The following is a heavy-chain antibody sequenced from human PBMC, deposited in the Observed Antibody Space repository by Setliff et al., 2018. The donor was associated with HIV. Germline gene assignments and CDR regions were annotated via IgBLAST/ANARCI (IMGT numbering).Heavy chain of an antibody. V-gene: IGHV3-23*01. J-gene: IGHJ4*02. D-gene: IGHD3-22*01. Sequence: AGGSLRLSCAASGFTFTSYAMSWVRQAPGEGLEWVSAILSTGERTFYADSVKGRFTISRDNSKNTVYLQMNSLRAEDTAEYYCAKELAASGLGYFDSWGRGILVTVSS. CDR2: ILSTGERT. CDR3: AKELAASGLGYFDS. CDR1: GFTFTSYA.